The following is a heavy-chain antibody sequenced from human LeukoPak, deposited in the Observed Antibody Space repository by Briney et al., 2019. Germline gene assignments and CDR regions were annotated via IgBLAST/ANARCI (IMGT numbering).Heavy chain of an antibody. CDR3: ARRPSSSYPCFDY. J-gene: IGHJ4*02. CDR2: ISSSSSTI. Sequence: GGSLRLSCAASGFTLSSYSMNWVRQAPGKGLEWVSYISSSSSTIYYADSVKGRFTISRDNAKNSLSLQMNSLRAEDTAVYYCARRPSSSYPCFDYWGQGTLVTVSS. CDR1: GFTLSSYS. D-gene: IGHD6-6*01. V-gene: IGHV3-48*01.